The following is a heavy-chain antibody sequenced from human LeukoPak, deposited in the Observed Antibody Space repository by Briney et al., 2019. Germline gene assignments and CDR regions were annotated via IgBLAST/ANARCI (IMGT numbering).Heavy chain of an antibody. CDR2: ISAYNGNT. J-gene: IGHJ4*02. CDR3: ARDPPALHCSGGSCYFDY. Sequence: ASVKVSCKASGYTFTSYGISWVRQAPGQGLEWMGWISAYNGNTDYAQKLQGRVTMTTDTSTSTAYMELRSLRSDDTAVYYCARDPPALHCSGGSCYFDYWGQGTLVTVSS. V-gene: IGHV1-18*01. D-gene: IGHD2-15*01. CDR1: GYTFTSYG.